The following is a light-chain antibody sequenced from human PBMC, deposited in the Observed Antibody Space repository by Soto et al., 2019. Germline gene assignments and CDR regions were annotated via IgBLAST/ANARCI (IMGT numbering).Light chain of an antibody. CDR2: DAS. CDR3: QQRSNWPPIT. J-gene: IGKJ5*01. CDR1: QSVSSY. V-gene: IGKV3-11*01. Sequence: EIVLTQSPATLSLSPGERATLSCRASQSVSSYLAWYQQKPGQAHRLLIYDASNRATGSPARFSGSESGTDFTLTISSLEPEDFAVYYCQQRSNWPPITFGQGTLLEIK.